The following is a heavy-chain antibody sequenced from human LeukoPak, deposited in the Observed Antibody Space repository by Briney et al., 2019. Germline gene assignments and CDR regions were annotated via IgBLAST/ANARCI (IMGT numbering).Heavy chain of an antibody. CDR2: FDPEDGET. V-gene: IGHV1-24*01. CDR3: ATLHSSSSEFDY. J-gene: IGHJ4*02. D-gene: IGHD6-6*01. CDR1: GYTLTELS. Sequence: GASVKVSCTVSGYTLTELSMHWVRQAPGKGLEWMGGFDPEDGETIYAQKFQGRVTMTEDTSTDTAYMELSSLRSEDTAVYYCATLHSSSSEFDYWGQGTLVTVSS.